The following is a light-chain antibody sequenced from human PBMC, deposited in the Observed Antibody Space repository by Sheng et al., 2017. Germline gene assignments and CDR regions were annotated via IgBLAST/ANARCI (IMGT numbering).Light chain of an antibody. V-gene: IGKV3-15*01. CDR1: QSVSTD. J-gene: IGKJ5*01. CDR2: DAS. CDR3: QQYHNWPPLT. Sequence: EIVMTQSPASLSVSPGETAALSCRASQSVSTDLAWYQQKPGQTPRLLIYDASSRTTDFPARFSGSGSGTDFTLTITSLQSEDFAVYYCQQYHNWPPLTFGPGTRL.